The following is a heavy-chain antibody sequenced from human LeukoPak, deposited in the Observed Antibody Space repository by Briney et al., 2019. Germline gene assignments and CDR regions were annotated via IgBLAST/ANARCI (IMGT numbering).Heavy chain of an antibody. CDR2: IYYSGST. Sequence: PSETLSLTCTVSGGSISSYYWSWIRQPPGKGLEWIGNIYYSGSTNYNPSLKSRVTISVDTSKNQFSLKLSSVTAADTAVYYCARHAAYYYGSGSSVDYWGQGTLVTVSS. CDR1: GGSISSYY. CDR3: ARHAAYYYGSGSSVDY. V-gene: IGHV4-59*08. J-gene: IGHJ4*02. D-gene: IGHD3-10*01.